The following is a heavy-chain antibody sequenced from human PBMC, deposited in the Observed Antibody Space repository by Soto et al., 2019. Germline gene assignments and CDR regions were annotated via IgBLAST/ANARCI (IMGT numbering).Heavy chain of an antibody. D-gene: IGHD1-26*01. Sequence: EVELVESGGGLVQPGGSLRLSCAASGSTFTKYWMHWVRQAPGKGLQWVARVDGEGSGTSYADSVKGRFTISRDNAKNTLSLQMNSLRADDTAVYYCGSVFEHWGWGTLVTVSS. CDR1: GSTFTKYW. CDR2: VDGEGSGT. CDR3: GSVFEH. J-gene: IGHJ4*02. V-gene: IGHV3-74*01.